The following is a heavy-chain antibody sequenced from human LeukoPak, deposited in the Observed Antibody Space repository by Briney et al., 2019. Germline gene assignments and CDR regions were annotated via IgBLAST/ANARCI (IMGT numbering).Heavy chain of an antibody. D-gene: IGHD6-19*01. J-gene: IGHJ4*02. CDR2: ISGSGGST. V-gene: IGHV3-23*01. CDR1: GFTFSSYA. Sequence: GGSLRLSCAASGFTFSSYAMSWVRQAPGKGLEWVSAISGSGGSTYYADSVKGRFTISRDNSKNTLYLQMNSLRAEDTAVYYCAKDAPPAYSSGWPFDYWGQGTLVTVSS. CDR3: AKDAPPAYSSGWPFDY.